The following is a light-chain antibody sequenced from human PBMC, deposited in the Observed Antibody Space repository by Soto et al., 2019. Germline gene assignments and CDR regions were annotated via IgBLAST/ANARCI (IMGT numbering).Light chain of an antibody. CDR2: GAS. Sequence: EIVLTQSPGTLSLSPGERATLSCKASQSVSSNFLAWYQRKPGQAPRLLIYGASYRATDIPYRFSGSGSGTDFTLTITRLEQEDVAVYYCQQYGTSPPTFGQGTKVEI. J-gene: IGKJ1*01. CDR1: QSVSSNF. CDR3: QQYGTSPPT. V-gene: IGKV3-20*01.